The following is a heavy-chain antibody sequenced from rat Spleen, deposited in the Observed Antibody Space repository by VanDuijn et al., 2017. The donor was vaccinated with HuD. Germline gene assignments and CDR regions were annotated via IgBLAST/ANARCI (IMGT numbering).Heavy chain of an antibody. D-gene: IGHD2-5*01. CDR1: GFSLTTNS. CDR3: ARANRDTYAHFDY. V-gene: IGHV2-1*01. J-gene: IGHJ2*01. CDR2: IWGDGST. Sequence: QVQLKESGPGLVQPSQTLSLTCTVSGFSLTTNSVHWVRQPPGKGLERMGGIWGDGSTAYNSLLKSRLSITRDISKSQVFLKMNIMQTEDTATYYCARANRDTYAHFDYWGQGVMVTVSS.